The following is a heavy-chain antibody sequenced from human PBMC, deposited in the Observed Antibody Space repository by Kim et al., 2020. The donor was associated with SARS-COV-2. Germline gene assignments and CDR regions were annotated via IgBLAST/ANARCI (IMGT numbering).Heavy chain of an antibody. Sequence: GGSLRLSCAASGFTFSSYGMHWVRQAPGKGLEWVAVISYDGSNKYYADSVKGRFTISRDNSKNTLYLQMNSLRAEDTAVYYCARDRLGSGSYHLDYYYYGMDVWGQGTTVTVSS. V-gene: IGHV3-33*05. CDR1: GFTFSSYG. CDR2: ISYDGSNK. J-gene: IGHJ6*02. CDR3: ARDRLGSGSYHLDYYYYGMDV. D-gene: IGHD3-10*01.